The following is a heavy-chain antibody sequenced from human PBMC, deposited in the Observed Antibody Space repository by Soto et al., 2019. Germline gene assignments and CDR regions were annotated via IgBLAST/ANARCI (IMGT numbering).Heavy chain of an antibody. V-gene: IGHV4-4*02. CDR2: IHHSGST. CDR1: GLSISSDNW. D-gene: IGHD6-13*01. Sequence: QVQLQESGPGLVRPSGTVSLTCAVSGLSISSDNWWSWVRQPPGKGLEWIGEIHHSGSTNYNPSLKSRVTMSVVPSKDLFSLTLNSVTAADTAFYYCARDQGSPTGDWGQGTLVSVSS. J-gene: IGHJ4*02. CDR3: ARDQGSPTGD.